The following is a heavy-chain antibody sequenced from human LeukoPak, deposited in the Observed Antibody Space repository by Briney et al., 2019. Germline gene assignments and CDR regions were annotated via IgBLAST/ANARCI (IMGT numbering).Heavy chain of an antibody. CDR3: ARGVIAAAGIRFGY. CDR2: ICTSGIT. Sequence: SETLSLTCTVSDDSISNYCWSWVRQPAGKGLEWIGRICTSGITNYNPSLKSRVTMPVDTSKNQFSLKLSSVTAADTAVYYCARGVIAAAGIRFGYWGQGTLVTVSS. CDR1: DDSISNYC. J-gene: IGHJ4*02. D-gene: IGHD6-13*01. V-gene: IGHV4-4*07.